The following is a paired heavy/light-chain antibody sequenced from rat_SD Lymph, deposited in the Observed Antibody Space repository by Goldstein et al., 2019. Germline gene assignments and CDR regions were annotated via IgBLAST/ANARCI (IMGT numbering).Light chain of an antibody. CDR3: QQWNYPPWT. V-gene: IGKV4S9*01. J-gene: IGKJ1*01. CDR1: SSVSY. Sequence: EIVLTQSPTTMAASPGEKVTITCHASSSVSYMHWYQQKPGASPKPWIYATSTLASGVPDRFSGSGSGTSYSLTINNVEAEDAATYYCQQWNYPPWTFGGGTKLELK. CDR2: ATS.
Heavy chain of an antibody. Sequence: EVKLLESGGGLVQPGGSMRLSCAASGFTFTDFYMNWIRQPAGKAPEWLGFIRNKANGYTTEYNPSVKGRFTISRDNTQNMLYLQMNTLRAEDTATYYCARSSWTVMDAWGQGASVTVSS. CDR3: ARSSWTVMDA. V-gene: IGHV7-7*01. CDR2: IRNKANGYTT. CDR1: GFTFTDFY. J-gene: IGHJ4*01.